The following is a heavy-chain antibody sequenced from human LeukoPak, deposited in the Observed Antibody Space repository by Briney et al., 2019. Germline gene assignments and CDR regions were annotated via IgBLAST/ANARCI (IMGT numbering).Heavy chain of an antibody. CDR2: IRQDGNEK. D-gene: IGHD4-11*01. CDR1: GFTFSSYW. CDR3: ASERYSTATDPFDI. V-gene: IGHV3-7*01. Sequence: PGGSLRLSCAASGFTFSSYWMSWVRQAPGKGLEWVANIRQDGNEKYYVDSVKGRFTISRDNTENSLYLHMNSLRAEDTAVYYCASERYSTATDPFDIWGQGTMVTVSS. J-gene: IGHJ3*02.